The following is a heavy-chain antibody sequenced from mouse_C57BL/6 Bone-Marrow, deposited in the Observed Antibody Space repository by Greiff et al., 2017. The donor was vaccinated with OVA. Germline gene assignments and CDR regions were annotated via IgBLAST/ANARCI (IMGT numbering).Heavy chain of an antibody. Sequence: EVKLVESGDGLVKPGGSLKLSCAASGFTFSSYAMSWVRQTPEKRLEWVAYISRGGDYIYYADTVKGRFTFSRDNARNTLYLQMSSLKSEDTAMYYCTRDRRLRLYAMDYWGQGTSVTVSS. CDR1: GFTFSSYA. CDR3: TRDRRLRLYAMDY. J-gene: IGHJ4*01. CDR2: ISRGGDYI. V-gene: IGHV5-9-1*02. D-gene: IGHD2-2*01.